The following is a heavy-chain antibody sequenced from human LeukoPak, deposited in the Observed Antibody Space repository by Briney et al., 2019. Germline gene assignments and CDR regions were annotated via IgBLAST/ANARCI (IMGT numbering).Heavy chain of an antibody. CDR3: ARGGSCSTFDWSYAFDI. Sequence: ASVKVSCKASGYTFTGYYMHWVRQAPGQGLEWMGWINPNSGGTNYAQKFQGWVTMTRDTSISTAYMELGRLRSDDTAVYYCARGGSCSTFDWSYAFDIWGQGTMVTVSS. CDR2: INPNSGGT. J-gene: IGHJ3*02. D-gene: IGHD3-9*01. CDR1: GYTFTGYY. V-gene: IGHV1-2*04.